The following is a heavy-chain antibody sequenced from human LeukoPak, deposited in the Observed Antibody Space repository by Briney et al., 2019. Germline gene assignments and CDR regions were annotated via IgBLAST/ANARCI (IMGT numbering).Heavy chain of an antibody. D-gene: IGHD3-10*01. CDR2: VSYDGSNK. CDR3: AQEDYDGSGSYLGG. J-gene: IGHJ4*02. V-gene: IGHV3-30*18. Sequence: GGSLRLSCAASGFTFSSYGMHWVRQAPGKGLGWVGVVSYDGSNKYYTDSMKGRFTISRDNSKNTLYLQMNSLRTEDTAIYYCAQEDYDGSGSYLGGWGQGTLVTVSS. CDR1: GFTFSSYG.